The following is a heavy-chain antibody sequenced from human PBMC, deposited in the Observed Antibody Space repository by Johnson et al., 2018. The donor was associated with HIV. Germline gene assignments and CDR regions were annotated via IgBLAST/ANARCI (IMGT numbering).Heavy chain of an antibody. V-gene: IGHV3-38-3*01. CDR3: ARSNSISMIVLVTGGAFDI. Sequence: VQLVESRGVLVQPGGSLRLSCAASGFTVSSNEMSWVRQAPGKGLEWVSSISGGSTYFADSRKGRFTISRDNSKNSLHLQMSSLRAEDTAVYYCARSNSISMIVLVTGGAFDIWGQGTMVTVSS. J-gene: IGHJ3*02. CDR2: ISGGST. CDR1: GFTVSSNE. D-gene: IGHD3-22*01.